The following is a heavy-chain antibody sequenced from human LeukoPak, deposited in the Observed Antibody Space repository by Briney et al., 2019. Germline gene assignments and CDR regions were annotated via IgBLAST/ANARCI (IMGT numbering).Heavy chain of an antibody. Sequence: GGSLRLSCAASGFTFSSYSMNWVRQAPGKGLEWVSYISSSSSTIYYADSVKGRFTISRDNAKNSLHLQMNSLRAEDTAVYYCARFEWLRRDSYDYWGQGTLVTISS. V-gene: IGHV3-48*01. D-gene: IGHD3-9*01. J-gene: IGHJ4*02. CDR2: ISSSSSTI. CDR3: ARFEWLRRDSYDY. CDR1: GFTFSSYS.